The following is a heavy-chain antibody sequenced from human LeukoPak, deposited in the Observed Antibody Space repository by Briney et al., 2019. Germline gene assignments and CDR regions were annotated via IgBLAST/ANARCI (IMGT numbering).Heavy chain of an antibody. CDR3: ATDYYDSSGYPEAVDY. CDR1: GLTFTNHG. CDR2: VRNDGFDT. J-gene: IGHJ4*02. V-gene: IGHV3-30*02. Sequence: GGSLRLSCVTSGLTFTNHGFHWLRQAADKGLEWVAFVRNDGFDTYHSNSVKGRFTISRDNSKNTLYLQMNSLRAEDTAVYYCATDYYDSSGYPEAVDYWGQGTLVTVSS. D-gene: IGHD3-22*01.